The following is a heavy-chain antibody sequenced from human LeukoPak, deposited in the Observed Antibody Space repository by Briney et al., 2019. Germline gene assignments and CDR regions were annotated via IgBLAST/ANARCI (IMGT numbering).Heavy chain of an antibody. Sequence: PGGSLRLSCATSGLTFIDFWMNWVRQAPGRGLEWVANIKPDGSEKYYVDSVKGRFAISRDNAKNEVYLEMNSLRAEDTGVYYCSGRDSRRSPRAYWGQGTLVSVSS. V-gene: IGHV3-7*01. CDR1: GLTFIDFW. D-gene: IGHD4-11*01. CDR3: SGRDSRRSPRAY. CDR2: IKPDGSEK. J-gene: IGHJ4*02.